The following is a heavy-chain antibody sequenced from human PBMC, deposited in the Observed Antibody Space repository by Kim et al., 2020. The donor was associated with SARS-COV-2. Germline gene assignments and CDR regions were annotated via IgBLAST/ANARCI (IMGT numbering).Heavy chain of an antibody. D-gene: IGHD2-15*01. J-gene: IGHJ4*02. CDR2: IIPIFGTA. V-gene: IGHV1-69*13. CDR1: GGTFSSYA. Sequence: SVKVSCKASGGTFSSYAISWVRQAPGQGLEWMGGIIPIFGTANYAQKFQGRVTITADESTSTAYMELSSLRSEDTAVYYCARASPYCSGGSCSHFDYWGQGTLVTVSS. CDR3: ARASPYCSGGSCSHFDY.